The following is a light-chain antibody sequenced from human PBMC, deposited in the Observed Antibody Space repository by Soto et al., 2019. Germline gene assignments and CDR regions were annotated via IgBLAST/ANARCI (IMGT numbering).Light chain of an antibody. CDR1: QNIRSS. Sequence: EVVMTQSPSSLSASHQERVTLSCRASQNIRSSLAWYQQRPGQAPRLVIYGTSSRATGIPDRFSGSGSGTDFTLTINRVEPEDFAVYYCQYYGSSHSNTFGQGTRLEI. J-gene: IGKJ5*01. V-gene: IGKV3-20*01. CDR3: QYYGSSHSNT. CDR2: GTS.